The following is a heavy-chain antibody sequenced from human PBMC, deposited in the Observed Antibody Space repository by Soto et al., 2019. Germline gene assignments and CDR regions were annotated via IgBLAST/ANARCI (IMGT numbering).Heavy chain of an antibody. Sequence: SETLSLTCAVYGGSFSGYYWTWIRQPPGTGLEWIGEINHSGSTNYNPSLKSRVTISVDTSKSQFSLKLTSVTAADTAVYYCARNKITGLFDYWGQGTLVTVSS. CDR3: ARNKITGLFDY. J-gene: IGHJ4*02. CDR2: INHSGST. D-gene: IGHD2-8*02. CDR1: GGSFSGYY. V-gene: IGHV4-34*01.